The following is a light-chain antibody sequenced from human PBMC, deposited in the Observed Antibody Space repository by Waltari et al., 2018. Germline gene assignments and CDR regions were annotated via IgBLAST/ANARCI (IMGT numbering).Light chain of an antibody. CDR3: SSYTSRSTWV. CDR1: ISDVGGYNY. J-gene: IGLJ2*01. CDR2: DVS. Sequence: QSALTQPASVSGSPGQSITISCTGTISDVGGYNYVSWYQQHPGKAPKLIIYDVSNRPSGVSNRFSGSKSGNTASLTISGLQAEDEADYYCSSYTSRSTWVFGGGTKLTVL. V-gene: IGLV2-14*03.